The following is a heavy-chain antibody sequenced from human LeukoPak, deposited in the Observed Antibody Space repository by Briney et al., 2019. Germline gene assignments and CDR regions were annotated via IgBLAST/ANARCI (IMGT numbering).Heavy chain of an antibody. CDR1: GGSFSGYY. CDR2: INHSGST. CDR3: ARSPPYGPYGDYAYFQH. D-gene: IGHD4-17*01. V-gene: IGHV4-34*01. J-gene: IGHJ1*01. Sequence: SETLSLTCAVYGGSFSGYYWSWIRQPPGKGLEWIGEINHSGSTNYNPSLKSRVTISVDTSKNQFSLKLSSVTAADTAVYYCARSPPYGPYGDYAYFQHWGQGTLVTVSS.